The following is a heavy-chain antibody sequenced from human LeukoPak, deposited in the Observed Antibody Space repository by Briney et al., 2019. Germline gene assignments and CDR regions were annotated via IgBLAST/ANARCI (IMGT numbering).Heavy chain of an antibody. CDR2: IIPIFGTA. V-gene: IGHV1-69*06. Sequence: ASVKVSCKASGGTFSSYAISWVRQAPGQGLEWMGGIIPIFGTANYAQKFQGRVTITADKSTSTAYMELSSLRSDDTAVYYCARWNDYYDSSGYSENAFDIWGQGTMVTVSS. CDR1: GGTFSSYA. CDR3: ARWNDYYDSSGYSENAFDI. D-gene: IGHD3-22*01. J-gene: IGHJ3*02.